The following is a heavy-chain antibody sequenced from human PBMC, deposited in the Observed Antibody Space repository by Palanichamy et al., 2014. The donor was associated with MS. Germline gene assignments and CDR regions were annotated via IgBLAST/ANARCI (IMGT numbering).Heavy chain of an antibody. CDR1: GGTFSSYA. V-gene: IGHV1-69*09. J-gene: IGHJ4*02. CDR3: ARDLYYDSSGYHSYADY. CDR2: IIPILGIA. D-gene: IGHD3-22*01. Sequence: QVQLVQSGAEVKKPGSSVKVSRKASGGTFSSYAISWVRQAPGQGLEWMGRIIPILGIANYAQKFQGRVTITADKSTSTAYMELSSLRSEDTAVYYCARDLYYDSSGYHSYADYWGQGTLVTVSS.